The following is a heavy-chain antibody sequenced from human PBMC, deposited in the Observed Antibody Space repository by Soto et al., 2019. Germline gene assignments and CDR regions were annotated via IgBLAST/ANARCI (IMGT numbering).Heavy chain of an antibody. V-gene: IGHV3-11*03. CDR3: ARSYYGSETTYFDY. D-gene: IGHD3-10*01. CDR2: ISSSSSYT. Sequence: GGSLRLSCAASGFTFSDYYMSWIRQAPGKGLEWVSYISSSSSYTNYADSVKGRFTISRDNAKNSLYLQMNSLRAEDTAVYYCARSYYGSETTYFDYWGQGTLVTVSS. CDR1: GFTFSDYY. J-gene: IGHJ4*02.